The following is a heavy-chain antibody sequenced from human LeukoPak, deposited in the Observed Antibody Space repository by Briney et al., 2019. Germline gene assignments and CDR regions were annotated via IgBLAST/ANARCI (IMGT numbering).Heavy chain of an antibody. V-gene: IGHV1-8*02. J-gene: IGHJ3*02. CDR1: GYTFTNYD. CDR3: AIESAFDI. CDR2: LNPNSGNT. Sequence: ASVKVSCKASGYTFTNYDINWVRQASGQGLEWLGWLNPNSGNTGYMQKFQGRVTMTRNTSISTAYMELSSLRSEDTAVYYCAIESAFDIWGQGTIVTVSS.